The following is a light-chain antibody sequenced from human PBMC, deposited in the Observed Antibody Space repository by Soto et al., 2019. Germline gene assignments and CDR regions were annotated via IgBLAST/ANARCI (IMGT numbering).Light chain of an antibody. CDR3: QQYNNWPRT. J-gene: IGKJ2*01. V-gene: IGKV3-15*01. CDR2: RAS. CDR1: QSISSD. Sequence: ETVLTQSPATLSVSPGARATLSCRASQSISSDLAWYQYKPGQAPRLLIYRASTTAAGIPVRFSGSGSGTEFTLTISSLQSEDFAVYYCQQYNNWPRTLGQGTKLEIK.